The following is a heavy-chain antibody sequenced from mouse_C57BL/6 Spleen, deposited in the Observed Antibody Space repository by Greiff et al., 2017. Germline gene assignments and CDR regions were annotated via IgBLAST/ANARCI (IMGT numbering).Heavy chain of an antibody. CDR2: INPNNGGT. D-gene: IGHD2-4*01. CDR1: GYTFTDYN. CDR3: AREEIYYDYIFAY. J-gene: IGHJ3*01. V-gene: IGHV1-18*01. Sequence: VHVKQSGPELVKPGASVKIPCKASGYTFTDYNMDWVKQSHGKSLEWIGDINPNNGGTIYNQKFKGKATLTVDKSSSTAYMELRSLTSEDTAVYYCAREEIYYDYIFAYWGQGTLVTVSA.